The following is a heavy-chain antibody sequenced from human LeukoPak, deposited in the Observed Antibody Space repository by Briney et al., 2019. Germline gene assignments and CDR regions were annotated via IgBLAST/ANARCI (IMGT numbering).Heavy chain of an antibody. CDR3: ARELGAVYYDILTEPSAFDI. CDR1: GGSMSNYY. D-gene: IGHD3-9*01. J-gene: IGHJ3*02. V-gene: IGHV4-59*01. CDR2: IYYSGST. Sequence: PSETLSLTCTVSGGSMSNYYWSWIRQPPGKGLEGIGYIYYSGSTNYNPSLKSRVTISVDTSKNQFSLKLSSVTAADTAVYYCARELGAVYYDILTEPSAFDIWGQGTMVTVSS.